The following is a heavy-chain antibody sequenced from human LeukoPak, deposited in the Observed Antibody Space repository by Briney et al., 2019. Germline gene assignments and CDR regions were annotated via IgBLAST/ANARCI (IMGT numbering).Heavy chain of an antibody. V-gene: IGHV3-74*01. D-gene: IGHD2-2*03. CDR3: VSGYCSSTTCYRGAY. Sequence: PGGSLRLSCAASGFTFGNYWMHWVRQAPGKGLLWVSRISDGGSSANYVDSVQGRFTISRDNAKNTVYLQMHSLRAEDTAVYYCVSGYCSSTTCYRGAYWGQGTLVTVSS. J-gene: IGHJ4*02. CDR2: ISDGGSSA. CDR1: GFTFGNYW.